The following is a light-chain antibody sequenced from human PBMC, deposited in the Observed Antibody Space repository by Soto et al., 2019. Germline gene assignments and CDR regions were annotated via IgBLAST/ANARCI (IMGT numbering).Light chain of an antibody. CDR1: SSDVGSYNF. J-gene: IGLJ1*01. CDR3: SSYTTSSNYV. CDR2: EVS. Sequence: SVLTQPASVSGSPGQSITISCTGTSSDVGSYNFVSWYQQLPGKAPKLMIYEVSNRPSGVSNRFSGSKSGNTASLTISGLQAEDEADYYCSSYTTSSNYVFGSGTRSPS. V-gene: IGLV2-14*01.